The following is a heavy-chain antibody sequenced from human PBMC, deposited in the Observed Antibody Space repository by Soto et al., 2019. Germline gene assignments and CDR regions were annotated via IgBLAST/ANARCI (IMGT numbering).Heavy chain of an antibody. CDR2: IYPSDSDT. CDR3: ARHGFYGDYASNYFDP. D-gene: IGHD4-17*01. CDR1: GYNFINYW. Sequence: PGESLKISCKGYGYNFINYWIAWVRQMPGKGLEYMGIIYPSDSDTRYSPSFQGQVTISADKSISTAYLQWSSLKASDTAMYYCARHGFYGDYASNYFDPWGQGALVTVSS. V-gene: IGHV5-51*01. J-gene: IGHJ5*02.